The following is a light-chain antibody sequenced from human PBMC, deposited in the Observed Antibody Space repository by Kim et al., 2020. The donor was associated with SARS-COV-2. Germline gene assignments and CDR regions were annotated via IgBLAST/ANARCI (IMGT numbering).Light chain of an antibody. J-gene: IGKJ1*01. CDR1: QSVNNNY. CDR2: GAS. Sequence: EVVLTQSPGTLSLSPGERATLSCRASQSVNNNYLAWYQQKPGQAPRLLIYGASSRATVIPDRFSGGGSGTDFTLTINRLEPEDFAVYYCEQYGISPRTFGQGTKVDIK. V-gene: IGKV3-20*01. CDR3: EQYGISPRT.